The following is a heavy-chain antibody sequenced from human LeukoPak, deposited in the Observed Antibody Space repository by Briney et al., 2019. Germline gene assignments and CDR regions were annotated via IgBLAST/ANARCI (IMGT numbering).Heavy chain of an antibody. V-gene: IGHV4-59*01. CDR2: IYYSGST. CDR3: ARVGTYGSGSYLSWLDY. Sequence: SETLSLTCTVSGGSISSYYWSWIRQPPGKGLEWIGDIYYSGSTNYNPSLKSRVTISVDTSKNQFSLKLSSVTAADTAMYYCARVGTYGSGSYLSWLDYWGQGTLSPSPQ. CDR1: GGSISSYY. D-gene: IGHD3-10*01. J-gene: IGHJ4*02.